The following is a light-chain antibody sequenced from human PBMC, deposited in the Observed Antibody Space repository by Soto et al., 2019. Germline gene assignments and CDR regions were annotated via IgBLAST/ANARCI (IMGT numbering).Light chain of an antibody. J-gene: IGLJ1*01. CDR1: SSDVGRYNY. V-gene: IGLV2-8*01. CDR3: GSYAATNTPYV. CDR2: EVS. Sequence: QSVLTQPPSASGSPGQSVTISCTGTSSDVGRYNYVSWYQQHPGKAPKVMLYEVSKRPSGVPDRFSGSRSGSTAFLTVSGLQAEDEADYYCGSYAATNTPYVFGTGTKLTVL.